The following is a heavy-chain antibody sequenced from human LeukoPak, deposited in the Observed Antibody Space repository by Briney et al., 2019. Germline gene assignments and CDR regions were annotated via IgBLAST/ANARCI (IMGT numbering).Heavy chain of an antibody. V-gene: IGHV3-33*01. CDR1: GFTFSSYG. J-gene: IGHJ4*02. CDR2: IWYVGSNK. D-gene: IGHD4-17*01. CDR3: ARGYGDYPLAVDY. Sequence: PGGSLRLSCAASGFTFSSYGMHWVRQAPGKGLEWVAVIWYVGSNKYYADSVKGRYTISRDNSKNTLYLQMNSLRAEDTAVYYCARGYGDYPLAVDYWGQGTLVTVSS.